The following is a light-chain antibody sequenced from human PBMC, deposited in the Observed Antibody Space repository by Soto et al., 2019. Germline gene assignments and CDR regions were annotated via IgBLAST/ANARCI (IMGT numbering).Light chain of an antibody. V-gene: IGKV3-11*01. CDR3: QQRADI. CDR1: RSVSSY. J-gene: IGKJ2*01. Sequence: EIVLTQSPATLSLSPGERATLSCRASRSVSSYLAWYQQKPGQAPRLLIYDASNRATGIPARFSGSGSGTDFTLTISSLEPEDFAVYYCQQRADIFGQGTKLEIK. CDR2: DAS.